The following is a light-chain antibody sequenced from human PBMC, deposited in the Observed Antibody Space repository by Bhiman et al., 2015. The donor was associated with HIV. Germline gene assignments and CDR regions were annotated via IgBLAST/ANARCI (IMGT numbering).Light chain of an antibody. V-gene: IGLV1-40*01. J-gene: IGLJ3*02. CDR1: SSNIGAGYD. CDR3: GTWDSSLSVWV. CDR2: GNS. Sequence: QSVLTQPPSVSGAPGQRVTISCTGSSSNIGAGYDVHWYQQLPGTAPKLLIYGNSNRPSGVPDRFSGSKSGTSATLGITGLQTGDEADYYCGTWDSSLSVWVFGGGTKLTVL.